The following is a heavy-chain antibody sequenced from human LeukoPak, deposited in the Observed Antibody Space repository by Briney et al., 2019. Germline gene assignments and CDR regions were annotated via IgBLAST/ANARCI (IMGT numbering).Heavy chain of an antibody. Sequence: VKVSCKASGGTFSSYAISWVRQAPGQGLEWMGGIIPIFGTANYAQKFQGRVTITTDESTSTAYMGLSSLRSEDTAVYYCARDGIRATVTTVPYWYFDLWGRGTLVTVSS. CDR2: IIPIFGTA. V-gene: IGHV1-69*13. CDR3: ARDGIRATVTTVPYWYFDL. J-gene: IGHJ2*01. D-gene: IGHD4-17*01. CDR1: GGTFSSYA.